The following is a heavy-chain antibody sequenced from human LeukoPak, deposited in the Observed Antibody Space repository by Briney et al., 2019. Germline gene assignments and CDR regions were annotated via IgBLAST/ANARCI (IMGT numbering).Heavy chain of an antibody. CDR2: ISSSGSYI. V-gene: IGHV3-21*01. D-gene: IGHD6-13*01. CDR1: GFTFSRFS. Sequence: GGSLRLSCAASGFTFSRFSMNWVRQAPGKGLEWVSSISSSGSYIYYADSVQGRFTISRDNVKNSLYLQMNSLRVEDTAVYFCARDLAWGSAAGRRPFDYWGQGTLVTVSS. J-gene: IGHJ4*02. CDR3: ARDLAWGSAAGRRPFDY.